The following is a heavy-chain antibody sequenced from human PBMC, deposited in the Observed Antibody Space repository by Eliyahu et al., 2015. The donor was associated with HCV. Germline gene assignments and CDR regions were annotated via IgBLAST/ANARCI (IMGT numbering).Heavy chain of an antibody. CDR1: GXSFSXXX. Sequence: QVQLQQWGAGLLKPSESLSPTCAVYGXSFSXXXWXXIRXSXGKGLEWIGEINHSGHTNYNSSLKSRVTISVDTSNNQFSLKLSSVTAADTAVYYCARGQTVVVDYFGSGSDYSGNFDYWGQGTLVTVSS. V-gene: IGHV4-34*01. J-gene: IGHJ4*02. CDR2: INHSGHT. CDR3: ARGQTVVVDYFGSGSDYSGNFDY. D-gene: IGHD3-10*01.